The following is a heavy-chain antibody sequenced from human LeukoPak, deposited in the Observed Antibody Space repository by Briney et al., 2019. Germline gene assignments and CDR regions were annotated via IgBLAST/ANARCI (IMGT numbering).Heavy chain of an antibody. CDR3: AREVAYYDY. CDR2: ISDNGGST. Sequence: QPGGSLRLSCSASRFSFSIYAMHWVRQVPGKGLEYVSAISDNGGSTYYVDSVKGRFTISRDNSKNTLYLQMGSLRAEDMAVYYCAREVAYYDYWGQGTLVTVSS. D-gene: IGHD2-15*01. V-gene: IGHV3-64*02. CDR1: RFSFSIYA. J-gene: IGHJ4*02.